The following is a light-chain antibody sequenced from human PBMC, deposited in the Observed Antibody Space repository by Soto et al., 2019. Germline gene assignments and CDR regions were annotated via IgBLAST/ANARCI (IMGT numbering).Light chain of an antibody. Sequence: QSVLTQPPSASGTPGQRVTISCSGSSSNIGSNIVNWYQQLPGAAPKLLIYRNNQRPSGVPDRFSGSKSGTSASLAISGLQSEDEADYYCAAWDASLTGRVFGGGTKLTVL. CDR2: RNN. V-gene: IGLV1-44*01. CDR3: AAWDASLTGRV. J-gene: IGLJ2*01. CDR1: SSNIGSNI.